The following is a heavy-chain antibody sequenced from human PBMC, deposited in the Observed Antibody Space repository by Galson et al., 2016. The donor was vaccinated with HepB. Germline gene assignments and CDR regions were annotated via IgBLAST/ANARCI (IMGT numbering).Heavy chain of an antibody. Sequence: SLRLSCAASGFTFNTYAMHWVRQAPGKGLEWVAFISYDANNKNYADSVKGRFTISRDNSKNTLYLQMNSLRAEDTAVYYCARGVFVVVPPALAPFDMWGQGTMVTVSS. J-gene: IGHJ3*02. V-gene: IGHV3-30-3*01. D-gene: IGHD2-2*01. CDR3: ARGVFVVVPPALAPFDM. CDR2: ISYDANNK. CDR1: GFTFNTYA.